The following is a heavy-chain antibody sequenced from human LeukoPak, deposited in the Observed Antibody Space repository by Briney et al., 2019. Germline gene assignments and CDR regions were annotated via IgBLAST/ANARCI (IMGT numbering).Heavy chain of an antibody. D-gene: IGHD6-19*01. CDR3: ARLRRDINDWYADDC. J-gene: IGHJ4*02. V-gene: IGHV4-4*07. Sequence: SETLSLTCSVSGDSVNTYYWSWIRQSAGKGLEWIGRISITEGTNYNPSLKSRVSMSVDASKNQVSLKLGSVTAADTAVYYCARLRRDINDWYADDCWGQGTLVTVSS. CDR1: GDSVNTYY. CDR2: ISITEGT.